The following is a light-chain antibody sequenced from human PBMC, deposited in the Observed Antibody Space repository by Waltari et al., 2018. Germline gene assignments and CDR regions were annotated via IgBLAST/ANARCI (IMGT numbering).Light chain of an antibody. CDR2: AAS. CDR3: QQFESAPRT. Sequence: EIVLTQSPDILSLSPVDAANLSCRASQSLTVNYLAWYQQKPGQAPSLLIYAASRRATGVPDRFSGSGSGAHFTLAIRRLEPEDFAVYSCQQFESAPRTFGQGTKVEIK. V-gene: IGKV3-20*01. J-gene: IGKJ1*01. CDR1: QSLTVNY.